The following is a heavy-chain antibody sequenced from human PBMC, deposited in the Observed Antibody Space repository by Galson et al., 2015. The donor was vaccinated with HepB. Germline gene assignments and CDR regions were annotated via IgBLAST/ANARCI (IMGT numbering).Heavy chain of an antibody. CDR2: ISGSGGST. CDR3: AKDLYSSGYYCFDY. CDR1: GFTFSSYS. J-gene: IGHJ4*02. Sequence: SLRLSCAASGFTFSSYSMNWVRQAPGKGLEWVSAISGSGGSTYYADSVKGRFTISRDNSKNTLYLQMNSLRAEDTAVYYCAKDLYSSGYYCFDYWGQGTLVTVSS. V-gene: IGHV3-23*01. D-gene: IGHD3-22*01.